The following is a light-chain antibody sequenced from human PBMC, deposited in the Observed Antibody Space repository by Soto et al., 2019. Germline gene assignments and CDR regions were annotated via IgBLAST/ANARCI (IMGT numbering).Light chain of an antibody. CDR2: GNS. Sequence: QSVLTQPPSVSGAPGQRVTISCTGSSSSIAAGYDVHWYQQLPGTAPKLLIYGNSNRPSGVPDRFSGSKSGTSASLAITGLQAEDEADYYCQSYDSSLSGSGVFGTGTKLTVL. CDR3: QSYDSSLSGSGV. V-gene: IGLV1-40*01. CDR1: SSSIAAGYD. J-gene: IGLJ1*01.